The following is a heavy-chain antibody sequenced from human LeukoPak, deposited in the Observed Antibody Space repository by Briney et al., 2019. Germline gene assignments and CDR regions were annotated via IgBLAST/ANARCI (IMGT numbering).Heavy chain of an antibody. CDR2: IYTSGST. CDR1: GGSISSGGYY. D-gene: IGHD3-9*01. CDR3: ARAHYDILTGYSTFDY. J-gene: IGHJ4*02. V-gene: IGHV4-61*02. Sequence: KPSETLSLTCAVSGGSISSGGYYWSWIRQPAGKGLEWIGRIYTSGSTNYNPSLKSRVTISVDTSKNQFSLKLSSVTAADTAVYYCARAHYDILTGYSTFDYWGQGTLVTVSS.